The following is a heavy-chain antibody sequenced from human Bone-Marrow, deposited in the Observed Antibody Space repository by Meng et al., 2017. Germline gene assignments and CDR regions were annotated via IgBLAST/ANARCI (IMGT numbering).Heavy chain of an antibody. D-gene: IGHD3-10*01. J-gene: IGHJ4*02. CDR3: ARVGWFGEYTLFDY. CDR1: GGTFSSYA. Sequence: SVKVSCKASGGTFSSYAISWVRQAPGQGLEWMGGIIPIFGTANYAQKFQGRITITADESTSTAYMELSRLRSDDTAVYYCARVGWFGEYTLFDYWGQGTLVTVSS. CDR2: IIPIFGTA. V-gene: IGHV1-69*13.